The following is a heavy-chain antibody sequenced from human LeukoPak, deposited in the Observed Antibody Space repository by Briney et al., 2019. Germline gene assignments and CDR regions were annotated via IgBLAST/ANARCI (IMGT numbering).Heavy chain of an antibody. D-gene: IGHD3-22*01. J-gene: IGHJ4*02. CDR3: ARTYYYDSSGYYFDY. V-gene: IGHV1-69*06. Sequence: SVKVSCKASGGTFSSYAISWVRQAPGQGLEWMGGIIPIFDTGNYAQKFQGRVTITADKSTSTAYMELSSLRSEDTAVYYCARTYYYDSSGYYFDYWGQGTLVTVSS. CDR2: IIPIFDTG. CDR1: GGTFSSYA.